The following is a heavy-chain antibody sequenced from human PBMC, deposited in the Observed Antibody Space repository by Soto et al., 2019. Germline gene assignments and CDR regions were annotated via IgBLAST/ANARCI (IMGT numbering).Heavy chain of an antibody. CDR3: ARSGDNYNRLDY. CDR2: SSNSGTFS. Sequence: GGSLRLSCEGSGFNFSDYYISWIRQARGKGLEWISYSSNSGTFSRYADSVKGRFSISRDNTKNLLYLQMNSLRAEDTAVYYCARSGDNYNRLDYWGQGTPVTVSS. D-gene: IGHD1-1*01. J-gene: IGHJ4*02. CDR1: GFNFSDYY. V-gene: IGHV3-11*06.